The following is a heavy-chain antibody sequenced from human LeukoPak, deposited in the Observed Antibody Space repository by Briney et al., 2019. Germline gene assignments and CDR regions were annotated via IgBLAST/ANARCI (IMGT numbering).Heavy chain of an antibody. V-gene: IGHV1-2*06. CDR1: GYTFTGYS. D-gene: IGHD3-16*01. CDR2: INPNSGGT. CDR3: ARMFGPDAGFDY. J-gene: IGHJ4*02. Sequence: ASVKVSCKASGYTFTGYSMHWARQAPGQGLEWLGQINPNSGGTKYAQNFQGRVTMTRDTSVSTAYMELSRLRSDDTAVYYCARMFGPDAGFDYWGQGTLVPVSS.